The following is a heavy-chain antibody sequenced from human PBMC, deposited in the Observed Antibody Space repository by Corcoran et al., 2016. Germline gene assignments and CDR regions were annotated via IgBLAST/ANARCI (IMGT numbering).Heavy chain of an antibody. J-gene: IGHJ1*01. V-gene: IGHV1-69*06. CDR2: IIPIFGTT. CDR3: ARALYADYWYFQH. D-gene: IGHD4-17*01. Sequence: QVQLVQSGAEVKKPGSSVKVSCKTSGGSFSSFAITWVRQAPGQGLEWMGGIIPIFGTTNYAQKFQGRVPITADKSTSTAYMELSSLRSEDTAVYYCARALYADYWYFQHWGQGSLVTVSS. CDR1: GGSFSSFA.